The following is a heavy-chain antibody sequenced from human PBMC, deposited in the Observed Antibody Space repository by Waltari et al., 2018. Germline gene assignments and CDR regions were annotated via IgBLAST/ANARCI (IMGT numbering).Heavy chain of an antibody. CDR3: ARQNRAATPDGGYFDY. CDR1: GGSISSSSSY. D-gene: IGHD2-15*01. V-gene: IGHV4-39*01. Sequence: QLQLQESGPGLVKPSETLSLTCTVSGGSISSSSSYWGWIRQPPGKGLEGIGSSYYSGSTYYNPSLKSRVTISVETSKNQFSLKLSSVTAADTAVYYCARQNRAATPDGGYFDYWGQGTLVTVSS. J-gene: IGHJ4*02. CDR2: SYYSGST.